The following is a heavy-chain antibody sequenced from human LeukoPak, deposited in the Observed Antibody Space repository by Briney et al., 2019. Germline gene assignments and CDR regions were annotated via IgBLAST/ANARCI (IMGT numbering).Heavy chain of an antibody. CDR3: ARDGDYLLLSARYYMDV. Sequence: ASVKVSCKASGYTFTGYYMHWVRQAPGQGLDWMGWNNPQSGETKFAQKFRGRVTMTRDTSISTVYMELTSLRSDDTAVYFCARDGDYLLLSARYYMDVWGTGTTLIISS. D-gene: IGHD2-21*02. CDR1: GYTFTGYY. J-gene: IGHJ6*03. V-gene: IGHV1-2*02. CDR2: NNPQSGET.